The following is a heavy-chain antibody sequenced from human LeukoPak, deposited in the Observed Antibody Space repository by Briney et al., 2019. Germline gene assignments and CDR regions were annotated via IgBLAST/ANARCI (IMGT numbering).Heavy chain of an antibody. CDR1: GITFSDCG. CDR2: IRSRADDATT. Sequence: PGGSLRLSCTVSGITFSDCGMSWFRQAPGKGLEWVGFIRSRADDATTQYAASVQGRFTISRDDNKSIVYQQMNRMKTTDTDVYYCAATRTYDFIVTSWGQGTLVTVSS. CDR3: AATRTYDFIVTS. V-gene: IGHV3-49*03. D-gene: IGHD3-3*01. J-gene: IGHJ5*02.